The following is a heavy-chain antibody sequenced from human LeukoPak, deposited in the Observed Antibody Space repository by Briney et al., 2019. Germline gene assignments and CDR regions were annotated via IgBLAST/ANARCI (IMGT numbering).Heavy chain of an antibody. V-gene: IGHV1-18*01. CDR3: ARVVVVTATHPYNWFDP. CDR1: GYTFTSYG. J-gene: IGHJ5*02. Sequence: GASVKVSCKASGYTFTSYGINWVRQAPGQGLEWMGWISAYNGNTKYAQKLQGRVTMTTDTSTSTAYMELRSLRSDDTAVYYCARVVVVTATHPYNWFDPWGQGTLVTVSS. D-gene: IGHD2-21*02. CDR2: ISAYNGNT.